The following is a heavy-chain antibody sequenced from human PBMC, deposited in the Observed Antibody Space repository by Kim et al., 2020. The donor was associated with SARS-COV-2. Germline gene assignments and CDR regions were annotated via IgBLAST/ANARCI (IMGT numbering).Heavy chain of an antibody. CDR1: GYTFTDYY. Sequence: ASVKVSCKASGYTFTDYYIHWVRQAPGQGLEWMGWINPYSGDTNYAQKFQGRVTMTRDTSISTPYVELSSLRSDDTAVYYCARSAHFWGGPYLDFWGQGTLIPVSP. CDR2: INPYSGDT. CDR3: ARSAHFWGGPYLDF. J-gene: IGHJ4*02. V-gene: IGHV1-2*02. D-gene: IGHD3-3*01.